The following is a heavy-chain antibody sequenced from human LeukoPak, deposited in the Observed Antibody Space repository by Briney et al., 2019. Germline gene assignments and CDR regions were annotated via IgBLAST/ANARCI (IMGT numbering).Heavy chain of an antibody. CDR1: GFTFSSYA. D-gene: IGHD2-2*01. CDR3: AREYCSSTSWYYGMDV. CDR2: ISYDGSNK. J-gene: IGHJ6*02. V-gene: IGHV3-30-3*01. Sequence: GGSLRLSCAASGFTFSSYAMHWVRQAPGKGLEWVAVISYDGSNKYYADSVKGRFTISRDNSKNTLYLQTNSLRAEDTAVYYCAREYCSSTSWYYGMDVWGQGTTVTVSS.